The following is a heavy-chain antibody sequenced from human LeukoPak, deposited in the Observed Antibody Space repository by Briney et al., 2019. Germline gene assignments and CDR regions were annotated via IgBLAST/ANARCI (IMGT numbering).Heavy chain of an antibody. J-gene: IGHJ5*02. V-gene: IGHV3-23*01. Sequence: GGSLRLSCAASGFTLSSYAMSWVRQAPGKGLEWVSTISSSGGSTYYADSVKGRFTISRDNSKNTLYLQMNSLRAEDTAVHYCAKNRDVVVVPAAINWFDPWGQGTLVTVSS. CDR1: GFTLSSYA. CDR3: AKNRDVVVVPAAINWFDP. D-gene: IGHD2-2*02. CDR2: ISSSGGST.